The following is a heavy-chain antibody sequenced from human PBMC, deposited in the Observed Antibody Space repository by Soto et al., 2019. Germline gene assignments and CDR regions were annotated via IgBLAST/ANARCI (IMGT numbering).Heavy chain of an antibody. J-gene: IGHJ4*02. CDR1: GGSISSYY. Sequence: QVQLQESGPGLVKPSETLSLTCTVSGGSISSYYWSWIRQPPGKGLEWIGYIYYSGSTNYNPSLKRRVTLSVDTSKNQFPLKLSSVTAADTAVYYCARAGNYYESSGFPFDYWGQGTLVTVSS. V-gene: IGHV4-59*01. D-gene: IGHD3-22*01. CDR2: IYYSGST. CDR3: ARAGNYYESSGFPFDY.